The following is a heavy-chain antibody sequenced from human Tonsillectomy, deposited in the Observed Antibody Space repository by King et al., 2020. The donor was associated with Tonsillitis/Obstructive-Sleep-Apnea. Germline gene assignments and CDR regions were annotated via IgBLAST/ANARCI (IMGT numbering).Heavy chain of an antibody. V-gene: IGHV1-69*01. Sequence: QLVQSGAEVRKPGSSVKVSCQAPGDVFKQNAITWVRQAPGQGLEWMGGIIPLFGSSNYAQKFQGRITITADDFTSTVYMEVTSLRAEDTAVYYCARAAGPLRLNSYMDVWGKGTTVTVSS. CDR1: GDVFKQNA. D-gene: IGHD3-10*01. CDR3: ARAAGPLRLNSYMDV. CDR2: IIPLFGSS. J-gene: IGHJ6*03.